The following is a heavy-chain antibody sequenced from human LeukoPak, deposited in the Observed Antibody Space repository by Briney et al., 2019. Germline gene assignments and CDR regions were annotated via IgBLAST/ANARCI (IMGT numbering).Heavy chain of an antibody. CDR2: INHSGST. D-gene: IGHD3-10*01. J-gene: IGHJ4*02. V-gene: IGHV4-34*01. CDR3: ARSAVRGVALLGY. Sequence: SETLSLTCAVYGGSFSGYSCSWIRQPPGKGLEWIGEINHSGSTNYNPSLKSRVTISVDTSKNQFSLRLRSVTAADTAVYYCARSAVRGVALLGYWGRGTPVTVSS. CDR1: GGSFSGYS.